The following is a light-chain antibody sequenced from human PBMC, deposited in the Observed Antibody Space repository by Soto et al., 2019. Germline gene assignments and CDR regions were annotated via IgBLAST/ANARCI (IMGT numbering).Light chain of an antibody. CDR2: DTS. Sequence: EIVLTQSPATLSLSPGERATLSCRASQSVSSYLAWYQQKPGQAPSLLIYDTSSRATGIPNRFSGSGSGTDFALTISRVEPGDFAIYFCQQYGSSPGTFGQGTKWIS. CDR1: QSVSSY. V-gene: IGKV3-20*01. J-gene: IGKJ1*01. CDR3: QQYGSSPGT.